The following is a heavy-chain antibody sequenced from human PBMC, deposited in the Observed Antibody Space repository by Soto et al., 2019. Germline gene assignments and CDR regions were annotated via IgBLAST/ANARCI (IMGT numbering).Heavy chain of an antibody. CDR3: ARDGYGSGSYYNG. CDR1: GFTVSSNY. V-gene: IGHV3-66*01. CDR2: IYSGGST. D-gene: IGHD3-10*01. Sequence: GGSLRLFCAASGFTVSSNYMSWVRQAPGKGLEWVSVIYSGGSTYYADSVKGRFTISRDNSKNTLYLQMNSLRAEDTAVYYCARDGYGSGSYYNGWGQGTLVTVSS. J-gene: IGHJ4*02.